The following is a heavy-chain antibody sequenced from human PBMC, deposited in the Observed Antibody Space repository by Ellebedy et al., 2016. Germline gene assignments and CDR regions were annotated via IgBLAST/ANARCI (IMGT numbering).Heavy chain of an antibody. Sequence: GGSLRLXXTASGFNFNTFFMSWVRQAPGKGLEWVSTISAGSDTTRLADSVKGRFTISRDSSKNSVYLRMNNLRVEDTAVYYCRQGHYADLWGQGTPVTVSS. CDR3: RQGHYADL. CDR1: GFNFNTFF. J-gene: IGHJ4*02. V-gene: IGHV3-23*01. CDR2: ISAGSDTT. D-gene: IGHD4-17*01.